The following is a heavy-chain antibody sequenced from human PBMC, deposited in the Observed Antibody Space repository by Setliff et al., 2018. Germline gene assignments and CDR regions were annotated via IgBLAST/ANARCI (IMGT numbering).Heavy chain of an antibody. D-gene: IGHD5-12*01. J-gene: IGHJ4*02. V-gene: IGHV4-59*01. Sequence: SETLSLTCTVSGDSISAASIMAWIRQAPGKGLEWIGHVYYSGAANYNPSLKSRVTVSVDTSKNQFSLRLISVTAADTAVYYCARGGTFRYFDYWGQGTPVTVSS. CDR2: VYYSGAA. CDR1: GDSISAAS. CDR3: ARGGTFRYFDY.